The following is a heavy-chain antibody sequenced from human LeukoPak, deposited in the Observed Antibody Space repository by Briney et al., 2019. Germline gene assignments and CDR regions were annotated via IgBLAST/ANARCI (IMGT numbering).Heavy chain of an antibody. Sequence: PGGSLRLSCAASGFTFDDYAMHWVRQAPGKGLEWVSGISWNSGSIGYADSVKGRFTISRDDAKNSLYLQMNSLRAEDTALYYCARASPKACSSTSCHLDGPWGQGTLVTVSS. J-gene: IGHJ5*02. D-gene: IGHD2-2*01. V-gene: IGHV3-9*01. CDR3: ARASPKACSSTSCHLDGP. CDR2: ISWNSGSI. CDR1: GFTFDDYA.